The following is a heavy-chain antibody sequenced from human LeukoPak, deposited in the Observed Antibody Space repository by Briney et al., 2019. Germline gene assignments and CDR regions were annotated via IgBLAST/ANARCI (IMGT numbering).Heavy chain of an antibody. CDR3: ARHAADYYDSSGYYL. Sequence: SVKVSCKAFGGTFSSYAISWVRQAPGQGLEWMGRIIPIFGIANYAQKFQGRVTITADKSTSTAYMELSSLRSEDTAVYYCARHAADYYDSSGYYLWGQGTLVTVSS. V-gene: IGHV1-69*04. D-gene: IGHD3-22*01. CDR1: GGTFSSYA. CDR2: IIPIFGIA. J-gene: IGHJ4*02.